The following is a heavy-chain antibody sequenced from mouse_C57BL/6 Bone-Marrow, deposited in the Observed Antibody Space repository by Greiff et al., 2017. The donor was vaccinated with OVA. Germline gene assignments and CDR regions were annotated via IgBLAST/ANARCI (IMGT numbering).Heavy chain of an antibody. Sequence: EVKLVESGPVLVKPGASVKMSCKASGYTFTDYYMNWVKQSHGKSLEWIGVINPYNGGTSYNQKFKGKATLTVDKSSSTAYMELNSLTSEDSAVYYCARSATVVATPLDYWGQGTTLTVSS. J-gene: IGHJ2*01. CDR3: ARSATVVATPLDY. CDR1: GYTFTDYY. V-gene: IGHV1-19*01. D-gene: IGHD1-1*01. CDR2: INPYNGGT.